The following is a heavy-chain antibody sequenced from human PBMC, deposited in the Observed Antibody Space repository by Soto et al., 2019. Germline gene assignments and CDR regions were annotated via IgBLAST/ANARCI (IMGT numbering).Heavy chain of an antibody. CDR1: GYTFTSYY. Sequence: VASVKVSCKASGYTFTSYYMHWVRQAPGQGLEWMGIINPSGGSTSYAQKFQGRVTMTRDTSTSTVYMELSSLRSEDTAVYYCATTKPSPYSRPYYYGMDVWGQGTTVTVSS. J-gene: IGHJ6*02. V-gene: IGHV1-46*01. CDR2: INPSGGST. D-gene: IGHD6-13*01. CDR3: ATTKPSPYSRPYYYGMDV.